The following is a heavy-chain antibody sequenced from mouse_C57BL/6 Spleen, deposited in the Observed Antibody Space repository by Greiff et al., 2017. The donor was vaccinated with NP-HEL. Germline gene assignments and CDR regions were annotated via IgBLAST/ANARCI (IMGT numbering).Heavy chain of an antibody. CDR1: GFTFSSYA. CDR2: ISDGGSYT. V-gene: IGHV5-4*01. J-gene: IGHJ3*01. CDR3: ARDPLRDGYPSWFAY. Sequence: EVKVVDSGGGLVKPGGSLKLSCAASGFTFSSYAMSWVRQTPEKRLEWVATISDGGSYTYYPDNVKGRFTISRDNAKNNLYLQMSHLKSEDTAMYYCARDPLRDGYPSWFAYWGQGTLVTVSA. D-gene: IGHD2-3*01.